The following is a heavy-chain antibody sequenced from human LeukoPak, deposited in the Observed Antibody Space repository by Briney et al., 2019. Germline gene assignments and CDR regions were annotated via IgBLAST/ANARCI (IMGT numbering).Heavy chain of an antibody. D-gene: IGHD3-22*01. J-gene: IGHJ3*02. CDR3: ARTPYYYDISGYDPRTAFDI. CDR1: GDSVSSNSVT. CDR2: TYYRSKWYN. Sequence: SQTLSLTCAISGDSVSSNSVTWNWIRQSPSRGLEWLGRTYYRSKWYNDYAVSVKSRITINPDTSKNQFSLQLNSVTPEDTAVYYCARTPYYYDISGYDPRTAFDIWGQWTMVTVSS. V-gene: IGHV6-1*01.